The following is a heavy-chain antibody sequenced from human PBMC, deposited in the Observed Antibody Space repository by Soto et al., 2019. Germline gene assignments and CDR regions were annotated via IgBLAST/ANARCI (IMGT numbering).Heavy chain of an antibody. CDR2: IRSHGAGGTA. V-gene: IGHV3-15*01. Sequence: EVQLVESGGDLVEPGGSLRLSCVASGLTFSNAWMNWIRQSPGKGLEWIGRIRSHGAGGTAEYAAPVKDRFTISRNDSANTLYLQMNSLKIEDTGVYYCTPHRVGNWFDPWGQGTLVTVSS. CDR1: GLTFSNAW. D-gene: IGHD1-26*01. J-gene: IGHJ5*02. CDR3: TPHRVGNWFDP.